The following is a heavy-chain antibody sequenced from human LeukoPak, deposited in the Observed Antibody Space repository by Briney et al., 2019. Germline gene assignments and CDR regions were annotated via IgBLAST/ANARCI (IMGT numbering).Heavy chain of an antibody. CDR1: GGTFSSYA. D-gene: IGHD2-21*02. CDR2: ISAYNGNT. J-gene: IGHJ4*02. V-gene: IGHV1-18*01. Sequence: ASVKVSCKASGGTFSSYAISWVRQAPGQGLEWMGWISAYNGNTNYAQKLQGRVTMTTDTSTSTAYMELRSLRSDDTAVYYCARGLLFSSYFDYWGQGTLVTVSS. CDR3: ARGLLFSSYFDY.